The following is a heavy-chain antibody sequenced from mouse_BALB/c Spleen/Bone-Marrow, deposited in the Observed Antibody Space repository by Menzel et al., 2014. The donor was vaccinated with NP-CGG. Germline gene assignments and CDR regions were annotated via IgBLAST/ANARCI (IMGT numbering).Heavy chain of an antibody. CDR2: IWAGGST. J-gene: IGHJ3*01. V-gene: IGHV2-9*02. CDR3: ASPIYYDYPLFAY. CDR1: GFSLXSYG. Sequence: VQLVESGPGLVAPSQSLSITCTVSGFSLXSYGVHWVRQPPGKGLEWLGVIWAGGSTNYNSALMSRLSISKDNSKSQVFLKMNSPQTDDTAMYYCASPIYYDYPLFAYWGQGTLVTVSA. D-gene: IGHD2-4*01.